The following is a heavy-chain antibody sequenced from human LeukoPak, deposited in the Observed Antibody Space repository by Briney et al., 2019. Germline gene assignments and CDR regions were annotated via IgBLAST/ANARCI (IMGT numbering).Heavy chain of an antibody. D-gene: IGHD3-10*01. V-gene: IGHV4-34*01. Sequence: SETLSLTCAVYGGSFSGYYWSWIRQPPGKGLEWIGEINHSGSTNYNPSLKSRVTISVDTPKNQFSLKLSSVTAADTAVYYCARVGGELTQNYFDYWGQGTLVTVSS. CDR2: INHSGST. J-gene: IGHJ4*02. CDR1: GGSFSGYY. CDR3: ARVGGELTQNYFDY.